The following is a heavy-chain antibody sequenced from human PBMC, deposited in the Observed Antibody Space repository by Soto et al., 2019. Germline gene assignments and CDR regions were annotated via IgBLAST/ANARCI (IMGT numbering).Heavy chain of an antibody. V-gene: IGHV3-30*18. CDR1: GFTFSSYG. J-gene: IGHJ4*02. D-gene: IGHD6-13*01. Sequence: QVQLVESGGGVVQPGRSLRLSCAASGFTFSSYGMHWVRQAPGKGLEWVAVISYDGSNKYYADSVKGRFTISRDNSKNTLYLQMNSLRAEDTAVYYCAKSAQQQLLLIDYGGQGTLVTVSS. CDR2: ISYDGSNK. CDR3: AKSAQQQLLLIDY.